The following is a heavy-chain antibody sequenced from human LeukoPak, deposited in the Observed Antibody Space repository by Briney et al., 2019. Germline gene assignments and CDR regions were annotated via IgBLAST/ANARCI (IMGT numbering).Heavy chain of an antibody. CDR3: AKVRGGSSSWYCFDY. J-gene: IGHJ4*02. V-gene: IGHV3-64D*09. CDR1: GFTFSSYT. D-gene: IGHD6-13*01. Sequence: GGSLRLSCSASGFTFSSYTMHWVRQAPGKGLEYVSAINSNGGSTYYADSVKGRFTISRDNSKNTLYLQMSSLRAEDTAVYYCAKVRGGSSSWYCFDYWGQGTLVTVSS. CDR2: INSNGGST.